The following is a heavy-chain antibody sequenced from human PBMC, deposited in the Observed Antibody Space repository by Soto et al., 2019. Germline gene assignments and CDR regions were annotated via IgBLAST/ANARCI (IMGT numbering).Heavy chain of an antibody. J-gene: IGHJ5*02. CDR1: GFTFSSYA. D-gene: IGHD3-10*01. CDR2: ISGSGGST. Sequence: PGGSLRLSCAASGFTFSSYAMSWVRQAPGKGLEWVSAISGSGGSTYYADSVKGRFTISRDNSKNTLYLQMNSLRAEDTAVYYCAKLRYYGSGSYYNDPKWFDPWGQGTLVTVS. V-gene: IGHV3-23*01. CDR3: AKLRYYGSGSYYNDPKWFDP.